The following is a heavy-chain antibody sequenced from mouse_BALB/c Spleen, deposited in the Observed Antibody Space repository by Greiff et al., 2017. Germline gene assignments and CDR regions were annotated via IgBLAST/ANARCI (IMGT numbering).Heavy chain of an antibody. J-gene: IGHJ4*01. Sequence: VKVVESGGGLVKPGGSLKLSCAASGFTFSSYGMSWVRQTPDKRLELVATINSNGGSTYYPDSVKGRFTISRDNAKNTLYLQMSSLKSEDTAMYYCARRVDYWGQGTSVTVSS. CDR3: ARRVDY. V-gene: IGHV5-6-3*01. CDR1: GFTFSSYG. CDR2: INSNGGST.